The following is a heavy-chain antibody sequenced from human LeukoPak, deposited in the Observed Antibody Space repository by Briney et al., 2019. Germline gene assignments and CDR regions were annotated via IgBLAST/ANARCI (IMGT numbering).Heavy chain of an antibody. Sequence: GGSLRLSCAASGFTFSSYWMSWVRQAPGKGLEWVANIKQDGSEKYYVDSVKGRFTISRDNAKNTVSLQMNSLRAEDTALYYCARDQDGVGTTIDLWGQGTLVTVSS. D-gene: IGHD1-26*01. CDR3: ARDQDGVGTTIDL. CDR1: GFTFSSYW. CDR2: IKQDGSEK. J-gene: IGHJ5*02. V-gene: IGHV3-7*01.